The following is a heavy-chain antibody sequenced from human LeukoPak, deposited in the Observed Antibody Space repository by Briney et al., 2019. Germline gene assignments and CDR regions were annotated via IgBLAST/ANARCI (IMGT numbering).Heavy chain of an antibody. V-gene: IGHV4-59*02. CDR1: GGSVSSHY. D-gene: IGHD2-2*01. CDR3: ARVSRCSSTSCYFRAFDI. J-gene: IGHJ3*02. CDR2: IYYSGST. Sequence: SETLSLTCTVSGGSVSSHYWSWIRQPPGKGLEWIGYIYYSGSTNYNPSLKSRVTISVDTSKNQFSLKLSSVTAADTAVYYCARVSRCSSTSCYFRAFDIWGQGTMVTVSS.